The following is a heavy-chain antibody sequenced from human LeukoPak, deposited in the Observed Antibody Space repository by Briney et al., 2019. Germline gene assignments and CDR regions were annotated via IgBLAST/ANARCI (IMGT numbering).Heavy chain of an antibody. CDR1: GGSFSGYY. CDR3: ATWGLHFDI. CDR2: INHSGST. D-gene: IGHD3-16*01. V-gene: IGHV4-34*01. J-gene: IGHJ3*02. Sequence: SETLSLTCAVYGGSFSGYYWSWIRQPPGKGLEWIGEINHSGSTNYNPSLKSRVTTSVDTSKNQFSLKLSSVTAADTAVYFCATWGLHFDIWGQGTMVIVAS.